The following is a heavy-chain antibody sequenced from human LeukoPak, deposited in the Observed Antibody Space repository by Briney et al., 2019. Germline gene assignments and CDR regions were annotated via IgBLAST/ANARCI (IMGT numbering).Heavy chain of an antibody. V-gene: IGHV3-23*01. CDR3: AKKTSYCAGGCYPYYFDY. CDR1: GFTFSCYP. D-gene: IGHD2-21*02. CDR2: ISCDSTGT. J-gene: IGHJ4*02. Sequence: GGSLRLSCVASGFTFSCYPMTWVRQAPGEGLEWVSGISCDSTGTYYADSVKGRFTIHRDNPKNTLDLQTNSLRAEGTAVSDCAKKTSYCAGGCYPYYFDYWGGGTLVTVS.